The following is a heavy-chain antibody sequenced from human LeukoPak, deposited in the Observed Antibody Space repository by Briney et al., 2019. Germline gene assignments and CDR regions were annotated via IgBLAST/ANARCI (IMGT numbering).Heavy chain of an antibody. CDR3: ARTIVVVVAANDAFDI. CDR2: IYYSGST. D-gene: IGHD2-15*01. CDR1: GGSISSSSYY. V-gene: IGHV4-39*07. J-gene: IGHJ3*02. Sequence: SETLSLTCTVSGGSISSSSYYWGWIRQPPGKGLEGIGCIYYSGSTYYNPSLKSRVTISVDTSKNQFSLKLSSVTAADTAVYYCARTIVVVVAANDAFDIWGQGTMVTVSS.